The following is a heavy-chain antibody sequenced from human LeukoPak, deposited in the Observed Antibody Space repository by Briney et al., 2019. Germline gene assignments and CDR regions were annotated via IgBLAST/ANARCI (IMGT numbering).Heavy chain of an antibody. Sequence: GGSLRLSCAASGFTFNNNGMHWVRQPPRRGLEWEAGDSYDGSNNYYADSVKGRVTISRDNFKNTMYLQMNSLRPEDTAVYYCAKDQFYESSISWYDYWGQGNLVTVSS. V-gene: IGHV3-30*18. CDR1: GFTFNNNG. J-gene: IGHJ4*02. CDR3: AKDQFYESSISWYDY. CDR2: DSYDGSNN. D-gene: IGHD2-2*01.